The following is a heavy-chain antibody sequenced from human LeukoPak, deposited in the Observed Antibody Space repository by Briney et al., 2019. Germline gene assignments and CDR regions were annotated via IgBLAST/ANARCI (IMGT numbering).Heavy chain of an antibody. Sequence: SETLSLTCTVSGDSVSSGSYYWSWIRQPPGKGLEWIGYVYYTGSTNYNPSLESRVTISVDTSKNQFSLRLSSVTAADTAVYYCARDNRYYYYPPVWGQGTTVTVSS. CDR2: VYYTGST. D-gene: IGHD3-10*01. V-gene: IGHV4-61*01. CDR3: ARDNRYYYYPPV. CDR1: GDSVSSGSYY. J-gene: IGHJ6*02.